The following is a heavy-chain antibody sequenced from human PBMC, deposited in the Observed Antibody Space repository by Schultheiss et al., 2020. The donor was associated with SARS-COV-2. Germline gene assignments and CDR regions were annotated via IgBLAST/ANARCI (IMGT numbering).Heavy chain of an antibody. V-gene: IGHV3-9*01. D-gene: IGHD2-15*01. CDR1: GFSFDDYA. CDR2: IRRESGSI. J-gene: IGHJ4*02. CDR3: ARVLHGCFDY. Sequence: GGSLRLSCAASGFSFDDYAMHWVRQAPGKGLEWVAGIRRESGSIGYADSVKGRFSISRDNAQNSLFVQMKSLRAEDTAVYYCARVLHGCFDYWGQGTLVTVSS.